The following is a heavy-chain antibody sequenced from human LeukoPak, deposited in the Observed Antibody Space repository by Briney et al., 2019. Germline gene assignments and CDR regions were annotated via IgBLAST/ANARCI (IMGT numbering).Heavy chain of an antibody. D-gene: IGHD5-18*01. Sequence: SETLSLICTVSTASINSYYWGWVRQPAGRGLEWIGRIYTTGMTQYDPSLQSRVTMSVDTSQKQFSLNLRSVTAADTAIYFCVRHGYTASHFFLDYWSQGVLVTVSS. J-gene: IGHJ4*02. V-gene: IGHV4-4*07. CDR2: IYTTGMT. CDR3: VRHGYTASHFFLDY. CDR1: TASINSYY.